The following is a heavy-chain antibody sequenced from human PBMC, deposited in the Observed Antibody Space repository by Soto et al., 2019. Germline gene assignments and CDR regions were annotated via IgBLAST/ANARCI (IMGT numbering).Heavy chain of an antibody. J-gene: IGHJ4*02. CDR2: IWYDGSNK. V-gene: IGHV3-33*01. Sequence: QVQLVESGGGVVQPGRSLRLSCAASGFTFSSYGMHWVRQAPGKGLEWVAVIWYDGSNKYYADSVKGRFTISRDNSKNTLYLQMNSPRAEDTAVYYCARGVTMVRGVIVEYFDYWGQGTLVTVSS. CDR1: GFTFSSYG. D-gene: IGHD3-10*01. CDR3: ARGVTMVRGVIVEYFDY.